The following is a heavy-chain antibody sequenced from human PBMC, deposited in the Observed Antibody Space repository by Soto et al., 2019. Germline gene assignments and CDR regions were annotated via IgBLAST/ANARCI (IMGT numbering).Heavy chain of an antibody. J-gene: IGHJ6*03. V-gene: IGHV1-8*01. CDR2: MNPNSGNT. Sequence: ASVKVSCKASGYTFTSYDINWVRQATGQGLEWMGWMNPNSGNTGHAQKFQGRVTMTRNTSISTAYMELSSLRSEDTAVYYCARKNYYYYYYYMDVWGKGTTVTVSS. CDR3: ARKNYYYYYYYMDV. CDR1: GYTFTSYD. D-gene: IGHD3-10*01.